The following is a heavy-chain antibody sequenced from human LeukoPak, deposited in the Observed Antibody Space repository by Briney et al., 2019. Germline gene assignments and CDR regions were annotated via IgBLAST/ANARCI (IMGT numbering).Heavy chain of an antibody. J-gene: IGHJ4*02. CDR1: GGSISSYY. CDR2: IYYSGNT. Sequence: SETLSLTCTVSGGSISSYYWSWIRQPPGKGLEWIGYIYYSGNTYYNPSLQSRVTISVDTSKNQISLNLGSVTAADTAVFYCARGHDYFDYWGQGTLVTVSS. CDR3: ARGHDYFDY. V-gene: IGHV4-59*08.